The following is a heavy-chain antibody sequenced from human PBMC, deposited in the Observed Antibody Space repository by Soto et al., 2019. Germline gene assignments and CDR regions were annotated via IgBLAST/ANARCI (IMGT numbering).Heavy chain of an antibody. Sequence: VPPGGSLRLSCAASGFTFSSYAMSWVRQAPGKGLEWVSAISGSGGSTYYADSVKGRFTISRDNSKNTLYLQMNSLRAEDTAVYYCAKDSPTYYDILTGPLPFFDYWGQGTLVTVSS. D-gene: IGHD3-9*01. CDR1: GFTFSSYA. V-gene: IGHV3-23*01. J-gene: IGHJ4*02. CDR3: AKDSPTYYDILTGPLPFFDY. CDR2: ISGSGGST.